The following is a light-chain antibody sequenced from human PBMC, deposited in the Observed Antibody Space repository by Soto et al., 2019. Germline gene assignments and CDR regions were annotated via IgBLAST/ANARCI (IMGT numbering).Light chain of an antibody. V-gene: IGKV1-5*03. CDR3: QQYNSYPWT. Sequence: DIQMTQSPSTLSASVRDRVTITCRASQSISSWLAWYQQKPGKAPKLLIYKASSLEGGVPSRFSGSGSGTEFTLTISSLQPDDFATYYCQQYNSYPWTFGQGTKVEIK. CDR1: QSISSW. J-gene: IGKJ1*01. CDR2: KAS.